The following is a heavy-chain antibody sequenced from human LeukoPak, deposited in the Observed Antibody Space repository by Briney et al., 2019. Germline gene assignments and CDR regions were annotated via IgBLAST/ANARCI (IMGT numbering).Heavy chain of an antibody. V-gene: IGHV3-9*01. J-gene: IGHJ2*01. CDR2: ISWNSGSI. CDR3: AKDISQEDWYFDL. Sequence: GGSLRLSCAASGFTFDDYAMHWVRQAPGKGLEGVSGISWNSGSIGYADSVKGRFTISRDNAKNSLYLQMNSLRAEDTALYYCAKDISQEDWYFDLWGRGTLVTVSS. CDR1: GFTFDDYA.